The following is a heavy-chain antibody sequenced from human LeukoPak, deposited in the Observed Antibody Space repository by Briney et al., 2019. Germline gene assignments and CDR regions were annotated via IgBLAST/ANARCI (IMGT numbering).Heavy chain of an antibody. CDR2: IWHSGTT. V-gene: IGHV4-4*02. CDR3: MGADYGGH. Sequence: PSETLSLTCAVSGASIISNNWWSWVRQPSGKGLEWIGEIWHSGTTNYNPSLKSRVTISVDKSKNQFSLKLNSVTAADMAVYYCMGADYGGHWGQGTLVTVSS. CDR1: GASIISNNW. D-gene: IGHD4-17*01. J-gene: IGHJ4*02.